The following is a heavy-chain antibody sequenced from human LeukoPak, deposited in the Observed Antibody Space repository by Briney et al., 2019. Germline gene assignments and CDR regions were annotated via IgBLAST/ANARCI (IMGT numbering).Heavy chain of an antibody. CDR1: GFTFSSYN. V-gene: IGHV3-30*18. CDR3: AKGMGIAAAVTWAV. D-gene: IGHD6-13*01. Sequence: GSLRLSCAASGFTFSSYNMNWVRQAPGKGLEWVAVISYDGTNNYYADSVRGRFTISRDNSKNTRYLQMNSLRAEDTAVYYCAKGMGIAAAVTWAVWGQGTTVTVS. CDR2: ISYDGTNN. J-gene: IGHJ6*02.